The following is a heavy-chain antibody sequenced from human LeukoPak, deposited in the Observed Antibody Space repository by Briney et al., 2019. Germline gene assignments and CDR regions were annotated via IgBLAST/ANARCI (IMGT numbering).Heavy chain of an antibody. V-gene: IGHV3-74*01. CDR2: INSDGSST. CDR3: ATLSLYCSGGSCYSGLFDY. D-gene: IGHD2-15*01. CDR1: GFTFSSYW. Sequence: GGSLRLSCAASGFTFSSYWMHWVRQAPGKGLVWVSRINSDGSSTSYADSVKGRSTTSRDNAKNTLYLQMNSLRAEDTAVYYCATLSLYCSGGSCYSGLFDYWGQGTLVTVSS. J-gene: IGHJ4*02.